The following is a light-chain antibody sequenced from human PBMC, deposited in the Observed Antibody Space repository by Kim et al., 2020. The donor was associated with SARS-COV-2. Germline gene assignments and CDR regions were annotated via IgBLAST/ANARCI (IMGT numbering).Light chain of an antibody. Sequence: KSVTSAGPRSSGTVASNCMQWYQRHPSGVPTTLIYENDQRPSGVPDRFSGSIDTSSNSASLTISGLKTEDEADYYCQSYDDNKHGVFGGGTQLTVL. V-gene: IGLV6-57*03. CDR2: END. CDR1: SGTVASNC. CDR3: QSYDDNKHGV. J-gene: IGLJ3*02.